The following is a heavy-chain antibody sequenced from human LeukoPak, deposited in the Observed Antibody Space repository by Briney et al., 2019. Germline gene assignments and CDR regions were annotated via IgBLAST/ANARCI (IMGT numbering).Heavy chain of an antibody. V-gene: IGHV3-48*03. CDR2: ISSSGSTI. Sequence: QPGGSLRLSCAASGFTFSSYEMNWVRQAPGKGLERVSYISSSGSTIYYADSVKGRFTISRDNARHSLYLQMNSLRAEDTAVYYCARGLDVVSATNDAFDIWGQGTMVIVSS. CDR1: GFTFSSYE. J-gene: IGHJ3*02. D-gene: IGHD2-15*01. CDR3: ARGLDVVSATNDAFDI.